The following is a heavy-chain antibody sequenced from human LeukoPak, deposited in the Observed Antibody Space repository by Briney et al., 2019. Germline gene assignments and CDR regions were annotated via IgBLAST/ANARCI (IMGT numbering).Heavy chain of an antibody. V-gene: IGHV4-34*01. CDR1: GGSFSGYY. J-gene: IGHJ5*02. CDR2: INHSGST. CDR3: ARKASINYYGSGSYLFDP. Sequence: SETLSLTCAVYGGSFSGYYWSWIRQPPGKGLEWIGGINHSGSTNYNPSLKSRVTISVDTSKNQFSLKLSSVTAADTAVYYCARKASINYYGSGSYLFDPWGQGTLVTVSS. D-gene: IGHD3-10*01.